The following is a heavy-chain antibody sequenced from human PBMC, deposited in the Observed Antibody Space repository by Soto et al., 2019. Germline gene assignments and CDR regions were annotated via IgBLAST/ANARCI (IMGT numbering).Heavy chain of an antibody. V-gene: IGHV1-18*01. CDR2: ISANNGNT. CDR3: ARAYSPGLFDP. CDR1: GYTFTSYG. Sequence: QVQLVQSGAEVKKPGASVKVSCKASGYTFTSYGISWVRQAPGQGLEWMGWISANNGNTKYAQNFQGRVTMTTDTSTSTAYMELRSLISDDTAVYYCARAYSPGLFDPWGQGTLVTVSS. D-gene: IGHD2-15*01. J-gene: IGHJ5*02.